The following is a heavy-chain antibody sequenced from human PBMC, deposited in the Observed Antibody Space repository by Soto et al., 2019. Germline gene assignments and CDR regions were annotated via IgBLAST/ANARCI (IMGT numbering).Heavy chain of an antibody. CDR1: GGFVNSDTHS. J-gene: IGHJ6*02. D-gene: IGHD2-2*01. V-gene: IGHV4-61*01. CDR2: IYSGGST. Sequence: SETLSLTCTVSGGFVNSDTHSWSWIRQTPGKRLEWIGFIYSGGSTKNPSLRSRVTMSVDTSKNQFSLKLRSVIAADTAVYHCARFVRSCSATTCSTRADVWGQGITVTVSS. CDR3: ARFVRSCSATTCSTRADV.